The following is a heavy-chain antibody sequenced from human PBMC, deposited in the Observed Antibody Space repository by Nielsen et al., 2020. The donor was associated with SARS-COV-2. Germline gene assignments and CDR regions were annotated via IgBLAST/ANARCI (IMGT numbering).Heavy chain of an antibody. CDR3: ARDPPLEYCGGDCYPDY. J-gene: IGHJ4*02. D-gene: IGHD2-21*02. CDR1: GFTFSSYA. Sequence: GESLKISCAASGFTFSSYAMSWVRQAPGKGLEWVSAISGSGGSTYYADSVKGRFTISRDNSKNTLYLQMNSLRAEDTAVYYCARDPPLEYCGGDCYPDYWGQGTLVTVSS. CDR2: ISGSGGST. V-gene: IGHV3-23*01.